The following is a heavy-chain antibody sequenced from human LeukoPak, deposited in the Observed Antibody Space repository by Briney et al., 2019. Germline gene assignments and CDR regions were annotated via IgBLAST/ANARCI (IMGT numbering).Heavy chain of an antibody. CDR2: IIPIFGTA. V-gene: IGHV1-69*06. J-gene: IGHJ6*03. CDR1: GGTFSSYA. CDR3: ATAGGYYYYYYYMDV. Sequence: SVKVSCKASGGTFSSYAISWVRQAPGQGLEWMGGIIPIFGTANYAQKFQGRVTITADKSTSTAYMELSSLRSEDTAVYYCATAGGYYYYYYYMDVWGKGTTVTISS. D-gene: IGHD3-10*01.